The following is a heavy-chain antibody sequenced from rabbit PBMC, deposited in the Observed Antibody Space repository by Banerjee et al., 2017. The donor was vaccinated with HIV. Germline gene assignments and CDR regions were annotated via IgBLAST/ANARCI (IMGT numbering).Heavy chain of an antibody. CDR1: GFSFSSGYD. CDR3: AREGSGWGSFNL. Sequence: QSLEESGGDLVKPGASLTLTCTASGFSFSSGYDICWVRQAPGKGLEWIACIYTGSGHTYYASWAKGRFTISKTSSTTVTLQMTSLTAADTATYFCAREGSGWGSFNLWGPGTLVTVS. D-gene: IGHD4-1*01. J-gene: IGHJ4*01. V-gene: IGHV1S40*01. CDR2: IYTGSGHT.